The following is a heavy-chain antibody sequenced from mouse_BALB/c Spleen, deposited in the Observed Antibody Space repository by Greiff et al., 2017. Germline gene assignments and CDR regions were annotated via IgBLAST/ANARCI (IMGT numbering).Heavy chain of an antibody. CDR2: IWGDGST. CDR3: ARDHGYDGGVDY. V-gene: IGHV2-6-7*01. D-gene: IGHD2-2*01. J-gene: IGHJ2*01. Sequence: QVQLKESGPGLVAPSQSLSITCTVSGFSLTGYGVNWVRQPPGKGLEWLGMIWGDGSTDYNSALKSRLSISKDNSKSQVFLKMNSLQTDGTARYYCARDHGYDGGVDYWGQGTTLTVSS. CDR1: GFSLTGYG.